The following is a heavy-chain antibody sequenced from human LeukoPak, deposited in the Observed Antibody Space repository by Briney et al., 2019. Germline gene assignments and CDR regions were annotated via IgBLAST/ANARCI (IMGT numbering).Heavy chain of an antibody. D-gene: IGHD2-15*01. J-gene: IGHJ4*02. CDR3: ARDAGWFRFDY. CDR1: GFSFGGSW. CDR2: IKEYGSVK. Sequence: PGGSLRLSCAASGFSFGGSWMTGVGQAPGKGGNWLANIKEYGSVKNYEDCVKGRFTISRDNDKNSLYLHMNSLRAEDTAVYYCARDAGWFRFDYWGQGTLVTVSS. V-gene: IGHV3-7*01.